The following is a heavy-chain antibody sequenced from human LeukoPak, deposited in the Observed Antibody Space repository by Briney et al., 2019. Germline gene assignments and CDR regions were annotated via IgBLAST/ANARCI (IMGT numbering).Heavy chain of an antibody. CDR2: ISSGSRTI. Sequence: LSLTCAVSGYSISSGYYWGWIRQPPGKGLEWVSYISSGSRTINYADSVKGRFTVSRDKARNSLYLQMNSLRAEDTAVYYCARGGSSRPDYWGQGTLVTVSS. CDR3: ARGGSSRPDY. J-gene: IGHJ4*02. V-gene: IGHV3-11*04. CDR1: GYSISSGYY.